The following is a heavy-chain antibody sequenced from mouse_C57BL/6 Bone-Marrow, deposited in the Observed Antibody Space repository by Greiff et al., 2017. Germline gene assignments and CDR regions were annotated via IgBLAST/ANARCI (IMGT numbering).Heavy chain of an antibody. CDR1: GYTFTNYW. J-gene: IGHJ2*01. Sequence: QVQLQQSGAELVRPGTSVKMSCKASGYTFTNYWIGWAKQRPGHGLEWIGDIYPGGGYTNYNEKFKGKATLTADKSSSTAYMQFSSLTSEDSAIYYCERWGPYYYGSSYLDYWGQGTTLTVSS. CDR2: IYPGGGYT. V-gene: IGHV1-63*01. D-gene: IGHD1-1*01. CDR3: ERWGPYYYGSSYLDY.